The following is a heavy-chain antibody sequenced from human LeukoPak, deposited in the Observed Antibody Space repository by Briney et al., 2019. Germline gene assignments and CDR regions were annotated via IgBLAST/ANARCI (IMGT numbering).Heavy chain of an antibody. D-gene: IGHD3-10*01. V-gene: IGHV3-53*01. Sequence: GGSLRLSCAASGFTVSSNYMSWVRQAPGKGLEWVSVIYSGGSTYYADSVKGRFTISRDNSKNTLYLQMNSLRAEDTAVYYCARAGGSGSSLYFDYWGQGTLVTVSS. CDR2: IYSGGST. CDR1: GFTVSSNY. CDR3: ARAGGSGSSLYFDY. J-gene: IGHJ4*02.